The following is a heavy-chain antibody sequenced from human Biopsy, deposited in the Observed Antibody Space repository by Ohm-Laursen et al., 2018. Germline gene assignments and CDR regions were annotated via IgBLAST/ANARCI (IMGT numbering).Heavy chain of an antibody. D-gene: IGHD3-10*01. Sequence: SLRLSCTASGFTFSSYAVSWVRQAPGKGLEWVSVISGSGASTDSADSVKGRFTISRDNSKNTLYLQMNSLRAEDTAVYYCARRRWGSGSSPFDYWGQGTLVTVSS. CDR1: GFTFSSYA. CDR3: ARRRWGSGSSPFDY. J-gene: IGHJ4*02. V-gene: IGHV3-23*01. CDR2: ISGSGAST.